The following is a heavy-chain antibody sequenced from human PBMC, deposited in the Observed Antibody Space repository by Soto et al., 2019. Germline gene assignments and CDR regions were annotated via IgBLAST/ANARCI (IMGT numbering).Heavy chain of an antibody. CDR3: VRHLTVLVVMGTCDY. CDR1: GFTFSSYW. J-gene: IGHJ4*02. CDR2: IKQDGSEK. D-gene: IGHD2-15*01. Sequence: EVQLVESGGGLVQPGGSLRLSCAASGFTFSSYWMSWVRQAPGKGLEWVANIKQDGSEKYYVDSVKGRFTISRDNAENSLCLQMNRLRAEDTAGYYCVRHLTVLVVMGTCDYWGQANLVSGSS. V-gene: IGHV3-7*01.